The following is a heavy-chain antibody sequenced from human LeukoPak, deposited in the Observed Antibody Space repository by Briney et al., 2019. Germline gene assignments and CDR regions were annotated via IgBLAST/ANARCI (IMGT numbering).Heavy chain of an antibody. CDR1: GESFSGHY. D-gene: IGHD1-26*01. Sequence: PSETLSLTCAVYGESFSGHYWSWIRQPPGKGLEWIWEINHSGSTNYNPSLESRVTILADTSKNPFSLKVRFVTAADTAVYYCARRPRRSGSDDGPSGLDYWGQGSLVTVSS. CDR2: INHSGST. J-gene: IGHJ4*02. V-gene: IGHV4-34*01. CDR3: ARRPRRSGSDDGPSGLDY.